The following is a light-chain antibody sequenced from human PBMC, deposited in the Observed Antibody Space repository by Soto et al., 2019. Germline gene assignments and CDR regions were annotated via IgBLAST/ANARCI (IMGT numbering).Light chain of an antibody. Sequence: VLTQPPSVSAAPGQKVTISCSGSSSNIGGNSVSWYQQLPGTAPKLLIYDDNKRPSGIPDRFSGSKSGKSATLGITGFQTGDEADYYCGYWDSSLSDYVFGTGNKVTVL. J-gene: IGLJ1*01. CDR3: GYWDSSLSDYV. CDR1: SSNIGGNS. CDR2: DDN. V-gene: IGLV1-51*01.